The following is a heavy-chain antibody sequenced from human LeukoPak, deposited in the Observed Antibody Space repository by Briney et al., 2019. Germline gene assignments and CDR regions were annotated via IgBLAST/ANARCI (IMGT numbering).Heavy chain of an antibody. CDR3: ARPKNYYYYYMDV. Sequence: EASVKVSCKASGGTFSSYAISWVRQAPGQGLEWMGGIIPIFGTANYAQKFQGRVTITADKSTSTAYMELSSLRSEDTAVYYCARPKNYYYYYMDVWGKGTTVTVSS. V-gene: IGHV1-69*06. J-gene: IGHJ6*03. CDR1: GGTFSSYA. CDR2: IIPIFGTA.